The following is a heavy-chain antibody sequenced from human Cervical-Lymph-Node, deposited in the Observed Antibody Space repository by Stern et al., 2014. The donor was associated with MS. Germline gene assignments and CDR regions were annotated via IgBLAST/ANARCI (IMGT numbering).Heavy chain of an antibody. V-gene: IGHV4-61*02. J-gene: IGHJ6*02. CDR1: GASISSGTYY. D-gene: IGHD1-26*01. CDR2: IYNSGAT. Sequence: QVQLQESGPGLVKPSQTLSLTCTVSGASISSGTYYWSWIRQPAGKGLEWIGRIYNSGATNYNPSPKSRVTISLATSKNLFSLKLPSVTAADTAVYYCARDDALGPTRYHYAMDVWGQGTTVTVSS. CDR3: ARDDALGPTRYHYAMDV.